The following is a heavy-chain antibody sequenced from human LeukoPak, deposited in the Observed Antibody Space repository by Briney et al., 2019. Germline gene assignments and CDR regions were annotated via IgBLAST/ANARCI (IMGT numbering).Heavy chain of an antibody. Sequence: GGSLRLSCAASGFTFRRYGMHWVRQAPGKGLEWVAVIWYDGSNRNYADSVKGRFTLSRDNAANSVHLQMISLRAEDTAVYYCATKYSAGWLFDYWGQGTLVTVSS. CDR3: ATKYSAGWLFDY. CDR2: IWYDGSNR. J-gene: IGHJ4*02. V-gene: IGHV3-33*03. D-gene: IGHD5-12*01. CDR1: GFTFRRYG.